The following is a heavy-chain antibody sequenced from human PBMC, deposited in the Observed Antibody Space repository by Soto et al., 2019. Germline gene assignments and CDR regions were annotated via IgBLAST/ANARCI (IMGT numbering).Heavy chain of an antibody. CDR1: GGSISSYY. CDR3: ARACSSNSCYDVFDY. Sequence: PSETLSLTCTVSGGSISSYYWSWIRQPAGKGLEWIGRIYTSGSTNYNPSLKSRVTMSVDTSKNQFSLKLSSVTAADTAVEYCARACSSNSCYDVFDYWGQGTLVTVS. CDR2: IYTSGST. V-gene: IGHV4-4*07. D-gene: IGHD2-2*01. J-gene: IGHJ4*02.